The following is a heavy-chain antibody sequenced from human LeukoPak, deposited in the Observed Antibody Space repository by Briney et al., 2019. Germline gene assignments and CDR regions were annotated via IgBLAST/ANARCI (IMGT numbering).Heavy chain of an antibody. CDR2: ISYDGSNK. J-gene: IGHJ4*02. Sequence: PGGSLRLSCAASGFTFSSYSMNWVRQAPGKGLEWVAVISYDGSNKYYADSVKGRFTISRDNSKNTLYPQMNSLRAEDTAVYYCAKDLSPGFDYWGQGTLVTVSS. CDR1: GFTFSSYS. CDR3: AKDLSPGFDY. V-gene: IGHV3-30*18.